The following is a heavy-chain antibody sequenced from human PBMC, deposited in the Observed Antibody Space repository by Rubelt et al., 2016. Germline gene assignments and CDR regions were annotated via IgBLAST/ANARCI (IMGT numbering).Heavy chain of an antibody. Sequence: TFSSYAMHWVRQAPGKGLEWVAVISYDGSNKYYADSVKGRFTISRDNSKNTLYLQMNSLRAEDTAVYYCARDSSTMIVAKSDAFDIWGQGTMVTVSS. CDR3: ARDSSTMIVAKSDAFDI. CDR1: TFSSYA. V-gene: IGHV3-30*04. D-gene: IGHD3-22*01. J-gene: IGHJ3*02. CDR2: ISYDGSNK.